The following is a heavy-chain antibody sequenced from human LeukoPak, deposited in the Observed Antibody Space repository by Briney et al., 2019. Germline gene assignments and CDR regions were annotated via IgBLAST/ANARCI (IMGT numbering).Heavy chain of an antibody. CDR2: IDPSESYI. J-gene: IGHJ5*02. CDR3: ATYMFRGIINGFDH. D-gene: IGHD3-10*01. CDR1: GYNFDTYW. V-gene: IGHV5-10-1*01. Sequence: GESLKISCQASGYNFDTYWISWVRQLPGKGLEWMGRIDPSESYISYSPSFQGHVTISADKSISTAYLQWGGLNASDTAIYYCATYMFRGIINGFDHWGQGTLVTVSS.